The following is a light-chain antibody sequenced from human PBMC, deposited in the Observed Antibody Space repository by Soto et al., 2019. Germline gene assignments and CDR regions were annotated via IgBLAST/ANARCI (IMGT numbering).Light chain of an antibody. CDR3: QQYNNWPSWT. J-gene: IGKJ1*01. CDR2: GAS. CDR1: QSVSSSY. Sequence: EIVLTQSPGTLSLSPGERATLSCRASQSVSSSYLAWYQQKPGQAPRLLIYGASSRPTGIPDRFSGSGSGTDFTLTISSLQSEDFAVYYCQQYNNWPSWTFGQGSKVDI. V-gene: IGKV3-20*01.